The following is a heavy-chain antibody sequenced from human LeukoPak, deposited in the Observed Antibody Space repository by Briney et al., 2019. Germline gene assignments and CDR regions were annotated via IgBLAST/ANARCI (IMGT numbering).Heavy chain of an antibody. CDR3: ASEKQLGGDYYYYYMDV. V-gene: IGHV1-69*05. CDR1: GGTFSSYA. CDR2: IIPIFGTA. D-gene: IGHD6-13*01. J-gene: IGHJ6*03. Sequence: SVKVSCKASGGTFSSYATSWVRQAPGQGLEWMGGIIPIFGTANYAQKFQGRVTITTDESTSTAYMELSSLRSEDTAVYYCASEKQLGGDYYYYYMDVWGKGTTVTVSS.